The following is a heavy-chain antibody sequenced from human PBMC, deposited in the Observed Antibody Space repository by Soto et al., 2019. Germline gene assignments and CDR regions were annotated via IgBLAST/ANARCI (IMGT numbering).Heavy chain of an antibody. J-gene: IGHJ4*02. V-gene: IGHV4-59*01. CDR2: NYYSGST. CDR3: ARDSLATMGLWFDY. CDR1: GGSISSYY. Sequence: SETLSLTCTVSGGSISSYYWSWIRQPPGKGLEWIGYNYYSGSTNYNPSLKSRVTITVDTSKNQFSLKLSSVTAADTAVYYCARDSLATMGLWFDYWGQGTLVTVSS. D-gene: IGHD5-12*01.